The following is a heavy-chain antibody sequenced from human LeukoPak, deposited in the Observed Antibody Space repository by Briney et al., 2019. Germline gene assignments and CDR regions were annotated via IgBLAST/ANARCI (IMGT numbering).Heavy chain of an antibody. J-gene: IGHJ4*02. CDR2: INPNSGGT. D-gene: IGHD3-9*01. V-gene: IGHV1-2*02. CDR3: ARDRQQLYLMGNWLLDY. Sequence: ASVKVSCKASGYTFTGYYMHWVRQAPGQGLEWMGWINPNSGGTNYAQKFQGRVTMTRDTSISTAYMELSRLRSDDTAVYYCARDRQQLYLMGNWLLDYWGQGTLVTVSS. CDR1: GYTFTGYY.